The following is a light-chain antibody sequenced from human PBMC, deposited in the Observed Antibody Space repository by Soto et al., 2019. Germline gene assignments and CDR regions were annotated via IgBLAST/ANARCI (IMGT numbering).Light chain of an antibody. Sequence: DIQMTQSPSTLSASVGDRVTITCRASQSISSWLAWYQHKPGKAPKLLIFKASNLESGAPSRFSGSGSGTEFTLTISSLQPDDFATYYCQQYSTYSRTFGQGTKVEIK. CDR2: KAS. J-gene: IGKJ1*01. CDR3: QQYSTYSRT. V-gene: IGKV1-5*03. CDR1: QSISSW.